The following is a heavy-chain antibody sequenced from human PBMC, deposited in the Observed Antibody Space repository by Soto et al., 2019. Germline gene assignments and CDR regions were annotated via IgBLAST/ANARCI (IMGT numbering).Heavy chain of an antibody. CDR1: GFTFSSYS. J-gene: IGHJ6*02. V-gene: IGHV3-21*01. CDR3: ASQKTYDFWSGSPRPYYYGMDV. CDR2: ISSSSYI. Sequence: PGWSLRLSCAASGFTFSSYSMNWVRQAPGKGLEWVSSISSSSYIYYADSVKGRFTISRDNAKNSLYLQMNSLRAEDTAVYYCASQKTYDFWSGSPRPYYYGMDVWGQGTKVTASS. D-gene: IGHD3-3*01.